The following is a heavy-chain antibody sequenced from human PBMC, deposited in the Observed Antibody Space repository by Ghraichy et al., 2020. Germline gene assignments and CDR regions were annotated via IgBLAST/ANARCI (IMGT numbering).Heavy chain of an antibody. Sequence: GGSLRLSCAASGFTFSDYYMSWIRQAPGKGLEWVSYISSSGSTVSYADSVKGRFTISRDNAKNSLYLQMNSLRAGDTAVYYCASLTRQLVDYWGQGTLVTVSS. V-gene: IGHV3-11*01. D-gene: IGHD6-13*01. J-gene: IGHJ4*02. CDR1: GFTFSDYY. CDR3: ASLTRQLVDY. CDR2: ISSSGSTV.